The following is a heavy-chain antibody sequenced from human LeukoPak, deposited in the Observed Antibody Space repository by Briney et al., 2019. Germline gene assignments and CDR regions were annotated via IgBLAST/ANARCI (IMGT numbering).Heavy chain of an antibody. Sequence: SETLSLTCTVSGGSISSYYWNWIRQPAGKGLEWIGRLYSSGSTNYNPSLKSRVTMSRDTSKNQFSLRLSSVTAADTAVYYCAKSNGYGLVDIWGQGTMVTVSS. D-gene: IGHD3-10*01. CDR2: LYSSGST. V-gene: IGHV4-4*07. CDR3: AKSNGYGLVDI. J-gene: IGHJ3*02. CDR1: GGSISSYY.